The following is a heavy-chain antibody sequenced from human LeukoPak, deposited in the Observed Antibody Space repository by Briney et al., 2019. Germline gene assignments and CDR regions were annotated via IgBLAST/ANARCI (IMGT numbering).Heavy chain of an antibody. CDR1: GYTFTSYY. V-gene: IGHV1-46*01. Sequence: ASVKVSCKASGYTFTSYYMHWVRQAPGQGLEWMGIINPSGGSTSYAQKFQGRVTMTRGTSTSTVYMELSSLRSEDTAVYYCARDLSYRYGRDDSGDYYFDYWGQGTLVTVSS. J-gene: IGHJ4*02. CDR3: ARDLSYRYGRDDSGDYYFDY. CDR2: INPSGGST. D-gene: IGHD3-10*01.